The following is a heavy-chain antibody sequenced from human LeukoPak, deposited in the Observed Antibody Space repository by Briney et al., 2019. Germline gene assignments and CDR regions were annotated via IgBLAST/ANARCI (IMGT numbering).Heavy chain of an antibody. Sequence: PGGSLRLSCTASGFTFSSHFMSWVRQAPGKGLEWLEWVSAIRGSDFTTYYADSVRGRFTISSDNSKNTLYLRMNSLRAEDTAVYYCAKDLESGVEFRDWGQGTLVTVSS. CDR3: AKDLESGVEFRD. CDR1: GFTFSSHF. J-gene: IGHJ4*02. V-gene: IGHV3-23*01. D-gene: IGHD2-8*01. CDR2: IRGSDFTT.